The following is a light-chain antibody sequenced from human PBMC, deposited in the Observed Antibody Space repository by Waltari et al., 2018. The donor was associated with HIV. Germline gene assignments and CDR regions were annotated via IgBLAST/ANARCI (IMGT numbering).Light chain of an antibody. J-gene: IGKJ3*01. CDR1: LNINTY. V-gene: IGKV1-39*01. CDR3: LQTYRTPLT. CDR2: DAH. Sequence: DIQMTQSPSSLSASVGDRVTFTCRASLNINTYLNWLQQKPGKAPQPLIHDAHVLETGVPSRFSGSGSGTDFTLTINSIQPDDFATYYCLQTYRTPLTFGPGTKVDL.